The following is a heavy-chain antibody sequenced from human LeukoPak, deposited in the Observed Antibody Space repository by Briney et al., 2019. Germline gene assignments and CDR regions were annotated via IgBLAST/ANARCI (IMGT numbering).Heavy chain of an antibody. D-gene: IGHD2-2*01. CDR2: ISAYNGNT. CDR1: GYTFTGYY. V-gene: IGHV1-18*04. Sequence: ASVKVSCKASGYTFTGYYMHWVRQAPGQGLEWMGWISAYNGNTNYAQKLQGRVTMTTDTSTSTAYMELRSLRSDDTAVYYCAREGVVPALGAFDIWGQGTMVTVSS. CDR3: AREGVVPALGAFDI. J-gene: IGHJ3*02.